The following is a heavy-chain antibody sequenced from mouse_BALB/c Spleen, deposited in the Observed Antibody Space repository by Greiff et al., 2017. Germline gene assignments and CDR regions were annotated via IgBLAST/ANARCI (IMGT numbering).Heavy chain of an antibody. V-gene: IGHV1-69*02. CDR3: TRYVHYYGCWYFDV. D-gene: IGHD1-2*01. Sequence: QVQLQQPGAELVRPGASVKLSCKASGYTFTSYWINWVKQRPGQGLEWIGNIYPSDSYTNYNQKFKDKATLTVDKSSSTAYMQLSSPTSEDSAVYYCTRYVHYYGCWYFDVWGAGTTVTVSS. CDR2: IYPSDSYT. CDR1: GYTFTSYW. J-gene: IGHJ1*01.